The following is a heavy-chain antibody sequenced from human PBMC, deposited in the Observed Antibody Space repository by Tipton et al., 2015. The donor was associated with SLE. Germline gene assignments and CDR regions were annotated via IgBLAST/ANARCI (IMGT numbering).Heavy chain of an antibody. CDR3: AIAVAGRYYFDY. J-gene: IGHJ4*02. Sequence: QSGAEVKKPGSSVKVSCKASGGTFSNYAISWVRQAPGQGLEWMGWINPILGSANYAPNLQGRVTITTDESTSTAYMELRSLRSDDTAVYYCAIAVAGRYYFDYWGQGTLVTVSS. CDR1: GGTFSNYA. V-gene: IGHV1-69*05. CDR2: INPILGSA. D-gene: IGHD6-19*01.